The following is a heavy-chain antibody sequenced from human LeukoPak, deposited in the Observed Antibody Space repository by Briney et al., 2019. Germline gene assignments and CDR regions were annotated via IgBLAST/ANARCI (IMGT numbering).Heavy chain of an antibody. J-gene: IGHJ4*02. CDR3: ARRSSSSWYPFDY. V-gene: IGHV5-51*01. CDR2: IYPGDSDT. CDR1: GYSFTSYW. Sequence: GESLKISCKGSGYSFTSYWIGWVRQMPGKGLEWMGIIYPGDSDTRYSPSFQGQVTISADKSIGTAYLQWSSLKASDTAMYYCARRSSSSWYPFDYWGQGTLVTVSS. D-gene: IGHD6-13*01.